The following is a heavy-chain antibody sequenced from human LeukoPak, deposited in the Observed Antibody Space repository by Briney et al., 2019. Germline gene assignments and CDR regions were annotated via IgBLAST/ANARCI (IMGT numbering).Heavy chain of an antibody. D-gene: IGHD5-12*01. V-gene: IGHV3-48*03. CDR2: ITASSTTI. J-gene: IGHJ5*02. CDR1: GFSFSNYE. Sequence: GGSLRLSCAASGFSFSNYEMNWVRQAPGKGLEWISYITASSTTIYYADSVKGRFTISRDNAKNSPYLQMNGLRGEDTAVYYCAKGPGARGHFNWFDPWGQGTLVTVSS. CDR3: AKGPGARGHFNWFDP.